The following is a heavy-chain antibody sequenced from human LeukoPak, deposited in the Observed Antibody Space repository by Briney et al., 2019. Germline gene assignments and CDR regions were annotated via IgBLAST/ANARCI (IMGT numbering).Heavy chain of an antibody. CDR1: GFSFSNRW. V-gene: IGHV3-15*01. CDR3: TTETYPGYSYDPCSDN. Sequence: NSGGSLRLSCAASGFSFSNRWMSWVRQAPGQGLEWVGRIKSKANGETTDYAAPVKGRFTISRDDSKNMLYLQMNSLKTEDTAVYHCTTETYPGYSYDPCSDNWGQGTLVTVSS. CDR2: IKSKANGETT. D-gene: IGHD5-18*01. J-gene: IGHJ4*02.